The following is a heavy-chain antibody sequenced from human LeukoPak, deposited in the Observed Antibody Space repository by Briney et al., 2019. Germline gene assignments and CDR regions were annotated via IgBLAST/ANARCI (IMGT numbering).Heavy chain of an antibody. CDR3: ARADGGSYSPTFDY. D-gene: IGHD1-26*01. Sequence: GGSLRLSCAASGFTFSSYGMHWVRQAPGKGLEWVAVISYDGSNKYYADSVKGRFTISRDNSKNTLYLQMNSLRAEDTAVYYCARADGGSYSPTFDYWGQGTLVTVSS. J-gene: IGHJ4*02. CDR2: ISYDGSNK. V-gene: IGHV3-30*03. CDR1: GFTFSSYG.